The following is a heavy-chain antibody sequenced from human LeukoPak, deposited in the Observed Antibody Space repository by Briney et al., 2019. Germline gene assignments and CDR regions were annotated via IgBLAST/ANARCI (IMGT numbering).Heavy chain of an antibody. J-gene: IGHJ4*02. Sequence: PSETQSLTCTVSGGSSSNDYWNWIRQPPGKGLEWIGYIYYGGNTNYNPSLQSRVTISVDTSKSQFSLKLSSVTAADTAVYYCARLTRRSGNYFDYWGQGTLVTVSS. CDR2: IYYGGNT. V-gene: IGHV4-59*01. D-gene: IGHD1-1*01. CDR3: ARLTRRSGNYFDY. CDR1: GGSSSNDY.